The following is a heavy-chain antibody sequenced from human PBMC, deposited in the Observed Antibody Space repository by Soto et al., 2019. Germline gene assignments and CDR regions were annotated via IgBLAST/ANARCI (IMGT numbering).Heavy chain of an antibody. Sequence: SETLSLTCTVSGGSISSYYWSWIRQPPGKGLEWIGYIYYSGSTNYNPSLKSRVTISVDTSKNQFSLKLSSVTAADTAVYYCARLGHFWSGYLPLDVWGKGTTVTVSS. J-gene: IGHJ6*04. D-gene: IGHD3-3*02. V-gene: IGHV4-59*08. CDR3: ARLGHFWSGYLPLDV. CDR2: IYYSGST. CDR1: GGSISSYY.